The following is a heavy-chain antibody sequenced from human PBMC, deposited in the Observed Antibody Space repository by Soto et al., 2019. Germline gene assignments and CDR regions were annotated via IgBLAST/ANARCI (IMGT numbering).Heavy chain of an antibody. V-gene: IGHV5-51*01. CDR2: IYPGDSDT. CDR3: ARSRWRGTFDAYDV. Sequence: GESLKISCKGSGYTFSTSWIGWVRQMPGKGLEWMGIIYPGDSDTKNNPSFQGQVTISADKSINTAYLQWSSLKAADTAMYYCARSRWRGTFDAYDVWGQGTMVTVSS. J-gene: IGHJ3*01. CDR1: GYTFSTSW. D-gene: IGHD1-26*01.